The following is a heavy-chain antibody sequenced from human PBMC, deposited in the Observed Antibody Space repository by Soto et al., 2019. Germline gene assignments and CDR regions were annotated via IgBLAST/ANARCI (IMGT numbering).Heavy chain of an antibody. Sequence: QISLKESGPTLVKPTQTLTLTCTFSGSSLSTSGVGVGWIRQTPGKALECLAFIYWHDDKRYIPSLENRLTITKDTSENQVVLTMTNMDPVDTGTYYCAHFSSLRNTGYFDYWGPGTLVTVSS. CDR1: GSSLSTSGVG. V-gene: IGHV2-5*01. D-gene: IGHD1-1*01. CDR3: AHFSSLRNTGYFDY. CDR2: IYWHDDK. J-gene: IGHJ4*02.